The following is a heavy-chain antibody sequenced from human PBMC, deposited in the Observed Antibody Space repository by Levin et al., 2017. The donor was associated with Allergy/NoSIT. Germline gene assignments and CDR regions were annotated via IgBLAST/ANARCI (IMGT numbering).Heavy chain of an antibody. CDR3: AKGCFDHYSTRENWFDP. J-gene: IGHJ5*02. CDR2: ISSSSSYI. V-gene: IGHV3-21*01. D-gene: IGHD3-9*01. CDR1: GFTFSSYS. Sequence: RSGGSLRLSCAASGFTFSSYSMNWVRQAPGKGLEWVSSISSSSSYIYSADSVKGRFTISRDNAKNSLYLQMNSLRAEDTAVYYCAKGCFDHYSTRENWFDPWGQGTLVTVSS.